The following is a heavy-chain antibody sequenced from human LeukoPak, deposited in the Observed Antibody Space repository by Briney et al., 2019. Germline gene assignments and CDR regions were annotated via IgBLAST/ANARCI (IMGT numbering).Heavy chain of an antibody. CDR1: GFTFSSYW. Sequence: GESLRLSCAASGFTFSSYWMHWVRQAPGEGLVWVSRINTDGGSTTYAGSVKGRFTISRDNAKNTLYLQMSSLRAEDTAVYYCARDPPGATSIDSWGQGTLVTVSS. D-gene: IGHD1-26*01. CDR2: INTDGGST. CDR3: ARDPPGATSIDS. V-gene: IGHV3-74*01. J-gene: IGHJ4*02.